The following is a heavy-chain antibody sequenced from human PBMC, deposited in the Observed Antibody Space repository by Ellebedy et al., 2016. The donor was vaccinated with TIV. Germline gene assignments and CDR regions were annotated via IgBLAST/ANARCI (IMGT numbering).Heavy chain of an antibody. CDR3: ARDGAYGDYSPGYYGMDV. V-gene: IGHV3-7*03. CDR1: GFSFRSYW. D-gene: IGHD4-17*01. J-gene: IGHJ6*02. Sequence: GESLKISCATSGFSFRSYWMSWVCQAPGKGLEWVANINGDGSKKYYVDSVKGRFPISSDTGKNSVYLQMNSLRTEDTALYYCARDGAYGDYSPGYYGMDVWGQGTTVTVSS. CDR2: INGDGSKK.